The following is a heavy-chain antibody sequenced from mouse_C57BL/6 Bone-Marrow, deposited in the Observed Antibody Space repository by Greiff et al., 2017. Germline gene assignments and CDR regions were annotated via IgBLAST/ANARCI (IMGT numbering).Heavy chain of an antibody. J-gene: IGHJ2*01. V-gene: IGHV7-1*01. CDR1: GFTFSDFY. CDR2: SRNTANDYTT. D-gene: IGHD1-1*01. Sequence: EVKLMESGGGLVQSGRSLRLSCATSGFTFSDFYMEWVRQAPGQGLEWIAASRNTANDYTTKYSATVKGRFIVSRDTSQSNLYLQMNALRAEETAVYYCARYAYYCGSFDYWGKGTTLTVSS. CDR3: ARYAYYCGSFDY.